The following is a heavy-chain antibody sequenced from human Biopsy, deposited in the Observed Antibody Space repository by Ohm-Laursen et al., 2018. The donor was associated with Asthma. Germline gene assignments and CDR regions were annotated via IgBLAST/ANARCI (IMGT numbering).Heavy chain of an antibody. CDR3: ARCQVGYSSGWSLLLKKIYYSGMDV. J-gene: IGHJ6*02. CDR1: GGTFSNFA. CDR2: IMTVFGTT. D-gene: IGHD6-19*01. Sequence: SSVTVSCKAPGGTFSNFAISWVRQAPGHGLEWLGGIMTVFGTTNYAQKIQGRVTITADESTSTAYMEVTSLRSEDTAIYYCARCQVGYSSGWSLLLKKIYYSGMDVWGQGTAVTVSS. V-gene: IGHV1-69*01.